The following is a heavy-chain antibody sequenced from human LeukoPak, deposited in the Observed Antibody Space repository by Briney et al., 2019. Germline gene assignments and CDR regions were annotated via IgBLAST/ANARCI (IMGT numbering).Heavy chain of an antibody. CDR3: ARGKLGSSDWRAAYMDV. CDR1: GGSFSGYY. CDR2: INHSETT. J-gene: IGHJ6*03. Sequence: SETLSLTSAVYGGSFSGYYWSWIRQPPGKGLEWIGEINHSETTNYNPSLKSRVTISVDTSKNQFPLKLSSVTAADTAVYYCARGKLGSSDWRAAYMDVWGKGTTVTVSS. D-gene: IGHD6-19*01. V-gene: IGHV4-34*01.